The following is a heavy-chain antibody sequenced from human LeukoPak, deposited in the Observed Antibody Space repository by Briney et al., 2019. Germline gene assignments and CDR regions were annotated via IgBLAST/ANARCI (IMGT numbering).Heavy chain of an antibody. CDR3: ARDREGQLLWFGELGY. CDR2: INWDGSTT. D-gene: IGHD3-10*01. Sequence: GGSLRLSCAASGLVFDDYGMSWVRQAPGKGREWVSAINWDGSTTSYADSVKGRFTISRDKAKKSLYLQMNSLRAEDTALYYCARDREGQLLWFGELGYWGQGTLVTVSS. J-gene: IGHJ4*02. V-gene: IGHV3-20*04. CDR1: GLVFDDYG.